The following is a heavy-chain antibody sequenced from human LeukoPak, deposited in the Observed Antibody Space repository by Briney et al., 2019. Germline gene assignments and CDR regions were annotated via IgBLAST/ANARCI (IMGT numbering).Heavy chain of an antibody. CDR1: GYIFTGYY. CDR2: INPNSGGT. CDR3: ARWEESSD. Sequence: ASVKVSRKASGYIFTGYYMHWVRQAPGQGLEWMGWINPNSGGTNYAQKFQGRVTMTRDTPISTAYMELSRLRSDDTAVYYCARWEESSDWGQGTLVTVSS. J-gene: IGHJ4*02. V-gene: IGHV1-2*02. D-gene: IGHD1-26*01.